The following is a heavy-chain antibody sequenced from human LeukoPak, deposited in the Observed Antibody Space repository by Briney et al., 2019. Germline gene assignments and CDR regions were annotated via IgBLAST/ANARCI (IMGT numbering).Heavy chain of an antibody. V-gene: IGHV3-21*04. J-gene: IGHJ4*02. CDR3: ARAHCSGGTCYPPNFDY. CDR1: GFTFSSYS. CDR2: ISSSSSYI. Sequence: PGGSLRLSCAASGFTFSSYSMNWVRQAPGKGLEWVSSISSSSSYIYYADSVKGRFTISRDNTRNTLYLQMNSLRAEDTAVYYCARAHCSGGTCYPPNFDYWGQGSLVTVSS. D-gene: IGHD2-15*01.